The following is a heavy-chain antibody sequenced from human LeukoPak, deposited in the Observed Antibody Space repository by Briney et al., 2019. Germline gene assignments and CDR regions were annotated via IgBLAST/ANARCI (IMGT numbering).Heavy chain of an antibody. CDR1: GYTFTSYG. D-gene: IGHD3-22*01. CDR2: ISAYNGNT. CDR3: ARIRAFGGVIANYYHSSGYPLDFDY. V-gene: IGHV1-18*01. J-gene: IGHJ4*02. Sequence: ASVKVSCKASGYTFTSYGISWVRQAPGQGLEWMGWISAYNGNTNYAQKLQGRVTMTTDTSTSTAYMELRSLRSDDTAVYYCARIRAFGGVIANYYHSSGYPLDFDYWGQGTLVTVSS.